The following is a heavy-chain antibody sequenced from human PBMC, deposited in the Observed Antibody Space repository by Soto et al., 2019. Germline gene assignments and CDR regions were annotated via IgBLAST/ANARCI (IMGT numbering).Heavy chain of an antibody. J-gene: IGHJ4*02. CDR3: AKEMVVVVVAASYYFDY. D-gene: IGHD2-15*01. V-gene: IGHV3-23*01. Sequence: EVQLLESGGGLVQPGWSLRLSCAASGFTFSSYAMSWVRQAPGKGLEWVSAISGRGGSTYYADSVKGRFTISRDNSKNTLYLQMHSLRAEDTDVYYCAKEMVVVVVAASYYFDYWGQGTLVTVSS. CDR1: GFTFSSYA. CDR2: ISGRGGST.